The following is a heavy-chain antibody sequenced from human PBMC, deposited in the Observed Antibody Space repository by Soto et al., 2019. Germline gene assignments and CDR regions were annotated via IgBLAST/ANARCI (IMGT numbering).Heavy chain of an antibody. CDR2: TKNKANSYTT. J-gene: IGHJ5*02. CDR1: GFTFSDHY. V-gene: IGHV3-72*01. D-gene: IGHD2-15*01. Sequence: EVQMVECGGDLVQPGRSLRLSCAASGFTFSDHYVDWVSQAPGKGLEWVGRTKNKANSYTTQYAASVKGRFTISRDDSRQSVYLQMKSLIIEATAVYYCASSVAAGPWVSLGRGTLVPVSS. CDR3: ASSVAAGPWVS.